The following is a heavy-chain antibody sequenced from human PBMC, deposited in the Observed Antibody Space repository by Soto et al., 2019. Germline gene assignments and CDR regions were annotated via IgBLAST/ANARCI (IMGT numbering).Heavy chain of an antibody. CDR1: GFTFSSYA. Sequence: PGGSLRLSCAASGFTFSSYAMSWVRQAPGQGLEWVSALSGSGGSTYYADSEKGRFTISRDNSKNPLYLQMNSLRAEDTAVYYCATNLQTPFDFDYWGQGPMVTVSS. J-gene: IGHJ4*02. V-gene: IGHV3-23*01. CDR2: LSGSGGST. CDR3: ATNLQTPFDFDY.